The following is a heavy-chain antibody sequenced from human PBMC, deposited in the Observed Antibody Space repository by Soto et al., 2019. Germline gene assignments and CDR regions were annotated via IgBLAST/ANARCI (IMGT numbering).Heavy chain of an antibody. J-gene: IGHJ6*03. V-gene: IGHV3-23*01. CDR2: TSGSGNSK. CDR1: GFTFSSYA. CDR3: AKGGNRASSSWPYYYYYMDV. D-gene: IGHD6-13*01. Sequence: GGSLRLSCATSGFTFSSYAMSWVRQAPGKGLEWVSATSGSGNSKYYADSGKGRFTISRDNSKSTLYLQVNRLRTEDTAMYYCAKGGNRASSSWPYYYYYMDVWGKGTTVTVSS.